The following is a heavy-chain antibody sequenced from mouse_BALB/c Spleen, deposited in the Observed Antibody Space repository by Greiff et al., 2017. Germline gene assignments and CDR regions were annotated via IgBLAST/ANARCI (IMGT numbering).Heavy chain of an antibody. CDR2: INPSSGYT. Sequence: QVQLKESAAELARPGASVKMSCKASGYTFTSYTMHWVKQRPGQGLEWIGYINPSSGYTEYNQKFKDKTTLTADKSSSTAYMQLSSLTSEDSAVYYCARVYDGYYEDYWGQGTTLTVSS. CDR1: GYTFTSYT. V-gene: IGHV1-4*02. J-gene: IGHJ2*01. D-gene: IGHD2-3*01. CDR3: ARVYDGYYEDY.